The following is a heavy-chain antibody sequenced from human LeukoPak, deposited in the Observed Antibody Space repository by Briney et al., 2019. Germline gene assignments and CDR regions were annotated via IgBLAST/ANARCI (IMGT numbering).Heavy chain of an antibody. Sequence: SQTLSLTCTVSGGSISSGSYYWSWIRQPAGKGLEWIGRIYTSGSTNYNPSLKSRVTISVDTSKNQFSLKLSSVTAADTAVYYCAQTGYSYGCWWFDPWGQGTLVTVSS. CDR2: IYTSGST. CDR1: GGSISSGSYY. V-gene: IGHV4-61*02. D-gene: IGHD5-18*01. J-gene: IGHJ5*02. CDR3: AQTGYSYGCWWFDP.